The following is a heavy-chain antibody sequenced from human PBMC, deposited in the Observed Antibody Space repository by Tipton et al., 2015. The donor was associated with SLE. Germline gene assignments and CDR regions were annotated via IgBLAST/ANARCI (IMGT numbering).Heavy chain of an antibody. Sequence: SLRLSCAASGFTFGSYGIHWVRQAPGKGLEWVALISYDGSGKYYADSVKGRFTISRDNSKNTLYLQMNSLRAEDTAVYYCAKEGDYDFLTGYLMYFDYWGQGTLVTVSS. J-gene: IGHJ4*02. V-gene: IGHV3-30*18. D-gene: IGHD3-9*01. CDR1: GFTFGSYG. CDR3: AKEGDYDFLTGYLMYFDY. CDR2: ISYDGSGK.